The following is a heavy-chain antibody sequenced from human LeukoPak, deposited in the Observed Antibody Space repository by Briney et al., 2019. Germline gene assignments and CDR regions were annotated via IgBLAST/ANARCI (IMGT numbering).Heavy chain of an antibody. CDR3: ASSPHYLPFDY. J-gene: IGHJ4*02. CDR1: GGSISSSSYY. D-gene: IGHD1-26*01. V-gene: IGHV4-39*01. Sequence: SGTLSLTCTASGGSISSSSYYWGWIRQPPGKGLEWIGSIYYSGSTYYSPSLKSRVTISVDTSKNQFSLKLSSVTAADTAVYYCASSPHYLPFDYWGQGTLVTVSS. CDR2: IYYSGST.